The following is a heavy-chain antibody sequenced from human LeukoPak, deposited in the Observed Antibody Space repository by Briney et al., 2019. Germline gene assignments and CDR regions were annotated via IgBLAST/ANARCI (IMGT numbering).Heavy chain of an antibody. CDR1: GFIFSNAW. J-gene: IGHJ4*02. CDR2: IKTKSDGGTT. V-gene: IGHV3-15*01. Sequence: GGSLRLSCAASGFIFSNAWMSWIRQAPEKGLEWVGWIKTKSDGGTTDYAAPVKGRFTISRDDSKKMIYLHMNSLKTEDTAVYYCTTESRFRLILDYWGQGALVTVSS. CDR3: TTESRFRLILDY. D-gene: IGHD2-21*01.